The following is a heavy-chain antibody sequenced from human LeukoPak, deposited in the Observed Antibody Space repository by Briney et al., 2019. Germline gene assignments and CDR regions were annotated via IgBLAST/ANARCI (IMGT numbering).Heavy chain of an antibody. D-gene: IGHD6-13*01. Sequence: GGSLRLSCAASGFAFSTYSMNWVRQAPGKGLEWISSITSTGTYIYYADSVKGRFTISRDNAKNSLYLQMHSLRAEDTAVYFCARVAGGKFHLDYWGQGTQVTVSS. CDR2: ITSTGTYI. V-gene: IGHV3-21*01. CDR3: ARVAGGKFHLDY. J-gene: IGHJ4*02. CDR1: GFAFSTYS.